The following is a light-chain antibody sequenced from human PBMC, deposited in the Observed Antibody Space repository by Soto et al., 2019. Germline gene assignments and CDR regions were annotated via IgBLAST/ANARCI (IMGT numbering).Light chain of an antibody. J-gene: IGKJ1*01. V-gene: IGKV3-20*01. CDR1: QSVSSY. CDR3: QQYGSSPRT. Sequence: EIVLTQSPGTLSLSPGERAILSYRASQSVSSYLAWYQQKPGQAPRLLIYAASTRATGIPDRFSGSESGTDFTLTISRLEPEDFAVYYCQQYGSSPRTFGQGTKVDIK. CDR2: AAS.